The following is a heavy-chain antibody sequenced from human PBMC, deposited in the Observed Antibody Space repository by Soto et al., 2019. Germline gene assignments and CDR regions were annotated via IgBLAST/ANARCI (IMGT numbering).Heavy chain of an antibody. CDR2: IYYRGST. Sequence: PSETLSLTCAVSGGTISSYYRSWIRQPPGKGLEWIGYIYYRGSTTYDPSLKRRVTISVDTSKNRFSLKLTSVPAADTAAYYYARCTSGSTRSNLDYWGQGTVVTVSS. D-gene: IGHD1-26*01. CDR1: GGTISSYY. CDR3: ARCTSGSTRSNLDY. V-gene: IGHV4-59*01. J-gene: IGHJ4*02.